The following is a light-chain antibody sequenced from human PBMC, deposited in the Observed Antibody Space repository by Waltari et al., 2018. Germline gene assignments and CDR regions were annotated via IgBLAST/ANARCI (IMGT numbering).Light chain of an antibody. CDR3: QQRTDWPLMYT. J-gene: IGKJ2*01. CDR2: DTS. V-gene: IGKV3-11*01. Sequence: ESVLTQSPGTLSLSPGERATLSCRASHSLTSFLAWYQQKPGQAPRRLIYDTSKSATGVPARFSGSASGTDFTLTISSLEPEDFAVYYCQQRTDWPLMYTFGQGTKLEIK. CDR1: HSLTSF.